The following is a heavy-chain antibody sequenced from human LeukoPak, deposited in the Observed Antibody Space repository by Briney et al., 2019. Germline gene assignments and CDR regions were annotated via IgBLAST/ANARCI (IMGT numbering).Heavy chain of an antibody. J-gene: IGHJ4*02. CDR2: IAYTNTI. CDR1: GFSFSSYS. V-gene: IGHV3-48*01. CDR3: ARDPHSLDY. Sequence: GGSLRLSCTASGFSFSSYSMNWVRQAPGKGLEWVAYIAYTNTIHYADSVRGRFAISRDNAKNSLYLQLNRLRAEDTAVYYCARDPHSLDYWGQGTLVTVSS.